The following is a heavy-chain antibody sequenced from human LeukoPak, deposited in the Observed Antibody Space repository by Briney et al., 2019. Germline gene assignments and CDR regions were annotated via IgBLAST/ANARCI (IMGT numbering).Heavy chain of an antibody. Sequence: PSETLSLTCTVSGGSISSYYWSWIRQPQGKGLEWIGYIYYSGSTNHNPSLKSRVTISVDTSKNQFSLKLSSVTAADTAVYYCARQRDLQQLAPFDYWGQGTLVTVSS. J-gene: IGHJ4*02. CDR2: IYYSGST. D-gene: IGHD6-13*01. CDR1: GGSISSYY. CDR3: ARQRDLQQLAPFDY. V-gene: IGHV4-59*08.